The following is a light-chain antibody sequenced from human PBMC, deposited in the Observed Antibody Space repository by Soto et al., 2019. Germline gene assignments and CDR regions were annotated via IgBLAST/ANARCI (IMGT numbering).Light chain of an antibody. J-gene: IGKJ1*01. CDR3: QHYNHWRPCT. Sequence: EIVMTQSPATLSVSPGERATFSCRASQSVSSNLAWYQQKPGQAPRLLIYGASIRATGIPARFSGSGSVTEFNLPISTLQSADFAIYYCQHYNHWRPCTFGQGTKVDIQ. CDR1: QSVSSN. CDR2: GAS. V-gene: IGKV3-15*01.